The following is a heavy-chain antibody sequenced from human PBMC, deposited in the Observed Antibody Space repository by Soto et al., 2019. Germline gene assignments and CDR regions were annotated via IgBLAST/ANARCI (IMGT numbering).Heavy chain of an antibody. CDR2: IKQDGSEK. CDR1: GFTFSSYW. J-gene: IGHJ4*02. Sequence: EVQLVESGGGLVQPGGFLRLSCAASGFTFSSYWMSWVRQAPGKGLEWVANIKQDGSEKYYVDSVKGRFTISRDNAKNSLYLQMNSLRAEDTAVYYCAREARLYCSGGSCYLWYFDYWGQGTLVTVSS. D-gene: IGHD2-15*01. CDR3: AREARLYCSGGSCYLWYFDY. V-gene: IGHV3-7*01.